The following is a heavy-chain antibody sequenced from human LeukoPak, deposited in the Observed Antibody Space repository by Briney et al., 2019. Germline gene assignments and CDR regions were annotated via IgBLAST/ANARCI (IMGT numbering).Heavy chain of an antibody. CDR1: GFSFDDSW. J-gene: IGHJ4*02. CDR2: INSDGSST. CDR3: ARDRGSTRYYDYVWGSYRPYYFDY. Sequence: PGGSLRLSCAASGFSFDDSWVHWVRQAPGKGLVWVSRINSDGSSTSYADSVKGRFTISRDNAKNTLYLQMNSLRAEDTAVYYCARDRGSTRYYDYVWGSYRPYYFDYWGQGTLVTVSS. V-gene: IGHV3-74*01. D-gene: IGHD3-16*02.